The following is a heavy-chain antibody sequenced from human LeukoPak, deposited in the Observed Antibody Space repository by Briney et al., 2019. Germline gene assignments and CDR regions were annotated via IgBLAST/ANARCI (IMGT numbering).Heavy chain of an antibody. Sequence: GASVKVSCKASGYTFTGYYMHWVRQAPGQGLEWMGWINPNSGGTNYAQKFQGRVTMTRDTSISTAYMELSRLRSDDTAVYYCARGTDCSGGSCYSVGFDYWGQGTLVTVSS. D-gene: IGHD2-15*01. V-gene: IGHV1-2*02. J-gene: IGHJ4*02. CDR1: GYTFTGYY. CDR2: INPNSGGT. CDR3: ARGTDCSGGSCYSVGFDY.